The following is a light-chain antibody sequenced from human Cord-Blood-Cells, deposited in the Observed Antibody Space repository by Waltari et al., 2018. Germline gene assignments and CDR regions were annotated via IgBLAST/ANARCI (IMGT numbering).Light chain of an antibody. CDR1: NIGSKR. J-gene: IGLJ2*01. CDR3: QVWDSSSDHVV. CDR2: YDS. V-gene: IGLV3-21*04. Sequence: SYVLTQPPSVSVAPGQTASITCGVTNIGSKRGHWYQQKPGQAPVLVIYYDSARPSGIPERFSGSNSGNTATLTISRVEAGDEADYYCQVWDSSSDHVVFGGGTKLTVL.